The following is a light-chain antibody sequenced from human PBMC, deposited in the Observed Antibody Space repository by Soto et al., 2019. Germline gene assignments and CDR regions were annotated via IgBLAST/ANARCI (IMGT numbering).Light chain of an antibody. CDR2: AES. CDR3: QQADSFPLS. V-gene: IGKV1-12*01. CDR1: QSIYKW. Sequence: DIQMTQSPSSVSASIGDRVTISCRASQSIYKWLVWYQQKPGKAPKLLIYAESSLQSGVPSRFSGSGYGTDFTLTISSLQPEDFATYYCQQADSFPLSCGGGTKVEI. J-gene: IGKJ4*01.